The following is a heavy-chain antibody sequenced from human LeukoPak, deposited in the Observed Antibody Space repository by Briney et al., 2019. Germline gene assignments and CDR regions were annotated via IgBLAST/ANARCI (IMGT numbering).Heavy chain of an antibody. Sequence: ASVRVSCTASGYTFTGYYMHWVRQAPGQGLEWMGWINPNSGGTNYAQKFQGRVTMTRDTSISTAYMELSRLRSDDTAVYYCATLVSGSYRDYWGQGTLVTVSS. V-gene: IGHV1-2*02. D-gene: IGHD1-26*01. CDR2: INPNSGGT. J-gene: IGHJ4*02. CDR3: ATLVSGSYRDY. CDR1: GYTFTGYY.